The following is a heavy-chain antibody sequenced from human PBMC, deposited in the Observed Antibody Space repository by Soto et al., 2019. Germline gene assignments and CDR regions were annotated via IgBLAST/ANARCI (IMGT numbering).Heavy chain of an antibody. D-gene: IGHD1-26*01. V-gene: IGHV4-31*03. CDR1: GGSISSGGYY. CDR2: IYYCGST. CDR3: ARWVGATSFDY. Sequence: QVQLQESGPGLVKPSQTLSLTCTVSGGSISSGGYYWSWIRQHPGKGLEWIGYIYYCGSTYYNPSLKIRVTISVDTSKNQFSLKLISVTAADTAVYYCARWVGATSFDYWGQGTLVTVSS. J-gene: IGHJ4*02.